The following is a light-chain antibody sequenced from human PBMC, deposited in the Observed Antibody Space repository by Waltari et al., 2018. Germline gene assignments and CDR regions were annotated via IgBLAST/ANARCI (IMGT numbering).Light chain of an antibody. V-gene: IGKV2-30*02. CDR2: KVS. CDR1: QSLVQSDVNTY. Sequence: DVVMTQSPLSLPVTLGQPASISCKSSQSLVQSDVNTYLAWFQQRPGQSPRRLIYKVSSRESGVPDRFSARGSGTDFTLKISRVEAEDVGVYYCMQGTHWPLTFGGGTKVEIK. J-gene: IGKJ4*01. CDR3: MQGTHWPLT.